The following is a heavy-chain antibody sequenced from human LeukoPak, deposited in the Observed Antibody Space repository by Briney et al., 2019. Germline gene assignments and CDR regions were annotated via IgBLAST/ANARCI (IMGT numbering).Heavy chain of an antibody. CDR1: GFSFSSYS. J-gene: IGHJ6*03. CDR3: ARDPSPRTTYYYYYMDV. D-gene: IGHD2-2*01. CDR2: ISMSNFYI. V-gene: IGHV3-21*01. Sequence: GGSLRLSCVASGFSFSSYSMNWVRQAPGKGLEWVASISMSNFYIYYADSVKGRFTISRDNAKNSLYLQMNSLRADDTAVYFCARDPSPRTTYYYYYMDVWGTGTTVTVSS.